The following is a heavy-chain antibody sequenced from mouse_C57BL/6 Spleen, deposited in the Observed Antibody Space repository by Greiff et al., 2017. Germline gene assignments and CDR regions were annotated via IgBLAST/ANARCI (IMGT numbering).Heavy chain of an antibody. CDR2: VSDGGSYT. V-gene: IGHV5-4*03. Sequence: EVMLVESGGGLVKPGGSLKLSCAASGFTFSSYAMSWVRQTPEKRLEWVATVSDGGSYTDYPDNVKGRFTLSRDNAKNNPYLLMSHLQSEDTAMYYCERVRRTAQDYLDYWGQGTTLTVSS. J-gene: IGHJ2*01. CDR3: ERVRRTAQDYLDY. D-gene: IGHD3-2*02. CDR1: GFTFSSYA.